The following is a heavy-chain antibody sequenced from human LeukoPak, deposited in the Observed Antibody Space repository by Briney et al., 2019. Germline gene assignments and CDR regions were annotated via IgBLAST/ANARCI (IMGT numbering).Heavy chain of an antibody. J-gene: IGHJ5*02. CDR1: GFTFRDYY. V-gene: IGHV3-11*04. CDR3: ARVRYSNGWYNWFDP. CDR2: ISSSGSTI. D-gene: IGHD5-18*01. Sequence: PGGSLRLSCAASGFTFRDYYMSWIRQAPGKGLEWVSNISSSGSTINYADSVKGRFVISRDSAKNSLFLQMNCLRAEDTAVYFCARVRYSNGWYNWFDPWGQGTLVTVSS.